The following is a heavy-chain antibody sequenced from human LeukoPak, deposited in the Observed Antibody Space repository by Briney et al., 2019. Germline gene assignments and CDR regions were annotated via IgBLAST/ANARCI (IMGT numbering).Heavy chain of an antibody. CDR1: GFTFDIYG. D-gene: IGHD1-26*01. CDR2: ISGGGDRI. CDR3: ARVDDLGATDY. V-gene: IGHV3-23*01. J-gene: IGHJ4*02. Sequence: GGSLRLSCAASGFTFDIYGMSWVRQAPGKGLEWVSGISGGGDRIHYAESVKGRFTISRDNSKNTVFLQMNSLRAGDTAVYYCARVDDLGATDYWSQGTLVTVSS.